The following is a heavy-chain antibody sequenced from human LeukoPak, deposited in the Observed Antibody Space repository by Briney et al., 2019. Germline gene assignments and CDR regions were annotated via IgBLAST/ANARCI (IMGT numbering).Heavy chain of an antibody. CDR1: GFTFSSYA. CDR3: AKPTLWFGELFHEDYFDY. V-gene: IGHV3-23*01. Sequence: GGSLRLSCAASGFTFSSYAMSWVRQAPGKGLEWVSAISGSGGSTYYADSVKGRFTISRDNSKNTLYLQMNSLRAEDTAVYYCAKPTLWFGELFHEDYFDYWGQGTLVTVSS. CDR2: ISGSGGST. J-gene: IGHJ4*02. D-gene: IGHD3-10*01.